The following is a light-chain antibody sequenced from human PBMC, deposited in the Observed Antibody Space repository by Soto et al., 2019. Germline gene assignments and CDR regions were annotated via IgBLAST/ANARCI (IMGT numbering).Light chain of an antibody. CDR3: AAWDYSLSGPV. V-gene: IGLV1-47*02. J-gene: IGLJ2*01. CDR2: SNN. CDR1: SSNIGSNY. Sequence: QSVLTQPPSASGTPGQRVTISCSGSSSNIGSNYVYWYQQLPGTAPKLLIYSNNQRPSGVPDRVSGSKSVTSASLAISGLRSEDEADYYCAAWDYSLSGPVFGGGTNVTVL.